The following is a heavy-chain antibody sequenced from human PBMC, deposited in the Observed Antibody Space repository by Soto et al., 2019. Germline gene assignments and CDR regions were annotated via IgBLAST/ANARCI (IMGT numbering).Heavy chain of an antibody. CDR1: GGTFSSYS. CDR2: ITPIFGTV. CDR3: AREGDTREGRGVFFS. D-gene: IGHD3-16*01. V-gene: IGHV1-69*06. Sequence: SVKVSCKASGGTFSSYSFSWVRQAPGQGLEWMGGITPIFGTVHYAQDFRGRVTITADKSTSIVHMELSSLRSEDTAVFYCAREGDTREGRGVFFSWGQGTLVTVS. J-gene: IGHJ5*02.